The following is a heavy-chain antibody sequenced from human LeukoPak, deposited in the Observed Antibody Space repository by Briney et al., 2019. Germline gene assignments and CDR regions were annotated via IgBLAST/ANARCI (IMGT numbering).Heavy chain of an antibody. D-gene: IGHD3-3*01. Sequence: NPSETLSLTCTVSGGSISSYYWSWIRQPPGKGLEWIGYIYYSGSTNYNPSLKSRVTISVDTSKNQFSLKLSSVTAADTAVYYCARESYEYYDFWSALHAFDYWGQGTLVTVSS. CDR1: GGSISSYY. CDR2: IYYSGST. V-gene: IGHV4-59*12. CDR3: ARESYEYYDFWSALHAFDY. J-gene: IGHJ4*02.